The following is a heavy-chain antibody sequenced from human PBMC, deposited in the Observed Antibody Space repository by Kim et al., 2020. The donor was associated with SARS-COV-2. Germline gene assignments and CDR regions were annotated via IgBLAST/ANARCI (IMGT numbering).Heavy chain of an antibody. D-gene: IGHD4-17*01. CDR3: ARDRSPFSYGGKSYYGMDV. CDR1: GFTFSSYS. J-gene: IGHJ6*02. V-gene: IGHV3-21*01. CDR2: ISSSSSYI. Sequence: GGSLRLSCAASGFTFSSYSMNWVRQAPGKGLEWVSSISSSSSYIYYADSVKGRFTISRDNAKNSLYLQMNSLRAEDTAVYYCARDRSPFSYGGKSYYGMDVWGQGTTVTVSS.